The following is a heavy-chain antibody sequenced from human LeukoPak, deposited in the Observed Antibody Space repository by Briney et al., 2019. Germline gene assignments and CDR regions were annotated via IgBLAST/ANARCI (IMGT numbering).Heavy chain of an antibody. CDR3: ARQGGSSSKGYYYHYMDV. V-gene: IGHV5-51*01. J-gene: IGHJ6*03. CDR1: GYSFTSYW. D-gene: IGHD6-6*01. CDR2: IYPGDSDT. Sequence: GESLKISCKGSGYSFTSYWIGWVRQMPGKGLEWMGIIYPGDSDTRYSPSFQGQVTISADKSINTAYLQWSSLKASDTAMYYCARQGGSSSKGYYYHYMDVWGKGTTVTVSS.